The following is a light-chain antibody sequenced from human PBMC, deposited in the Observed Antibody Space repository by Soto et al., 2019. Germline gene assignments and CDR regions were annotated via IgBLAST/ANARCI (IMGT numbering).Light chain of an antibody. J-gene: IGKJ4*01. CDR1: QSVSSSY. V-gene: IGKV3-20*01. CDR2: GAS. Sequence: EIVLTQSPGTLSLSPEERATLSCRASQSVSSSYLAWYQQKPGQAPRLLIYGASSRATGIPDRFSGSGSGTDFTLTISRLEPEDFAVYYCQQYGRFPLTFGGGTKVEIK. CDR3: QQYGRFPLT.